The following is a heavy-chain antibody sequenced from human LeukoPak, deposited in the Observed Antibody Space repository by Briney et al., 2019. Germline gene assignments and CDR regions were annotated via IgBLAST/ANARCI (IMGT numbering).Heavy chain of an antibody. CDR3: ARDWNYFSC. CDR2: ISSSSGSI. V-gene: IGHV3-21*01. CDR1: GFTFSSYT. J-gene: IGHJ4*02. Sequence: GGSLRLSCAASGFTFSSYTMNWVRQAPGKGLEWVSSISSSSGSIYYADSVKGRFTISRDNAKNSVYLQMNSLRAEDTAVYYCARDWNYFSCWGQGTLVTVSS. D-gene: IGHD1-1*01.